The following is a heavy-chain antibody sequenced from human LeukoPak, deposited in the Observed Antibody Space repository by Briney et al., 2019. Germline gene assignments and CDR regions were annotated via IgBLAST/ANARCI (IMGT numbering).Heavy chain of an antibody. V-gene: IGHV3-21*01. CDR1: GFTFSSYS. CDR3: ARDLGGYSYGSDPDY. D-gene: IGHD5-18*01. CDR2: ISSSSSYI. J-gene: IGHJ4*02. Sequence: GGSLGLSCAASGFTFSSYSMNWVRQAPGKGLEWVSSISSSSSYIYYADSVKGRFTISRDNAKNSLYLQMNSLRAEDTAVYYCARDLGGYSYGSDPDYWGQGTLVTVSS.